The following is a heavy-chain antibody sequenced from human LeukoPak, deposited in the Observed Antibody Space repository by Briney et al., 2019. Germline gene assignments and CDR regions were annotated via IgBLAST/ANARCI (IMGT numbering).Heavy chain of an antibody. CDR2: IYPDDSRT. CDR3: ARHVLRAPGNSGSYFIDY. V-gene: IGHV5-51*01. CDR1: GYSFTNHW. Sequence: GESLKISCKGSGYSFTNHWIGWVRQMPGKGLEWMGIIYPDDSRTTYSPSFQGQVTISADKSISTAYLQWSSLKASDTAMYYCARHVLRAPGNSGSYFIDYWGQGTLVTVSS. D-gene: IGHD1-26*01. J-gene: IGHJ4*02.